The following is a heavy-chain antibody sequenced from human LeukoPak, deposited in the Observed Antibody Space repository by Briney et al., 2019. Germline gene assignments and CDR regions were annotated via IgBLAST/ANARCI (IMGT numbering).Heavy chain of an antibody. CDR3: ARGAGYCSSTTCSDYYYMDV. Sequence: GGSLRLSCAASGLTFSSYWMSWVRQAPGKGLEWVANIKQDGGEKYYVESVKSRFTISRDNAKNSLYLQMNSLRAEDTAVYYCARGAGYCSSTTCSDYYYMDVWGKGTTVTVSS. J-gene: IGHJ6*03. V-gene: IGHV3-7*01. CDR2: IKQDGGEK. D-gene: IGHD2-2*01. CDR1: GLTFSSYW.